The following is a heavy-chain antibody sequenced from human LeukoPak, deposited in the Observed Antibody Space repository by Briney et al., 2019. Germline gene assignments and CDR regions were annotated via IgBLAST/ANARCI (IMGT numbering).Heavy chain of an antibody. CDR2: INPSGGST. Sequence: ASVNVSCKASGYTFTSYYIHWVRQAPGQGLEWMGIINPSGGSTNYAQDFQGRVTMTRDTSTSTVYMELSSLRSEDTAVYYCARDYCSSTSCLFDYWGQGTLVTVSS. J-gene: IGHJ4*02. V-gene: IGHV1-46*01. CDR3: ARDYCSSTSCLFDY. D-gene: IGHD2-2*01. CDR1: GYTFTSYY.